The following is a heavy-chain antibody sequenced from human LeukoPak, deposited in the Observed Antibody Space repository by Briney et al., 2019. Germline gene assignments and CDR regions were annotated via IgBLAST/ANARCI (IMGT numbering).Heavy chain of an antibody. J-gene: IGHJ4*02. D-gene: IGHD1-26*01. CDR1: GFTFSDYY. Sequence: GGSLRLSCAASGFTFSDYYMSWIRQTPGKGLAWVSHISSSGSTIYYEDSVKGRFTISRDNAKNSLYLQMNSLRAEDTAVYYCARDISYSGSYHSDYWGQGTLVTVSS. CDR3: ARDISYSGSYHSDY. CDR2: ISSSGSTI. V-gene: IGHV3-11*04.